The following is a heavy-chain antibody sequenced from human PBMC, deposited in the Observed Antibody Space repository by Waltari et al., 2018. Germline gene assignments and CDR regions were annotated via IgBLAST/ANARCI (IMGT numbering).Heavy chain of an antibody. CDR3: ARGGYSSHFDY. D-gene: IGHD6-13*01. Sequence: EVQLLESGGGLVQPGGSLRLSCAASDFMFGNYPMTCVRQAPGRGMEWVSTITGSGGTKYYADSVKGRFTISRDNSQNTLYLQMNSLTVDETAVYFCARGGYSSHFDYWGQGTLVTVSS. V-gene: IGHV3-23*01. J-gene: IGHJ4*02. CDR1: DFMFGNYP. CDR2: ITGSGGTK.